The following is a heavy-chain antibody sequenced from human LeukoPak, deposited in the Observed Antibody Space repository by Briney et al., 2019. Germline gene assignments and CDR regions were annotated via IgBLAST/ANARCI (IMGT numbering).Heavy chain of an antibody. Sequence: GGSLRLSWAASGFTFSSYWMSWVRQAPGKGLEWVVNIKEDGGEKYYVDSVKGRFTISRDNAKNSVYLQMNSLRAEDTAVYYCAREGDYYCSGGSCYDYWGQGTLVTVSS. CDR2: IKEDGGEK. J-gene: IGHJ4*02. D-gene: IGHD2-15*01. CDR3: AREGDYYCSGGSCYDY. V-gene: IGHV3-7*01. CDR1: GFTFSSYW.